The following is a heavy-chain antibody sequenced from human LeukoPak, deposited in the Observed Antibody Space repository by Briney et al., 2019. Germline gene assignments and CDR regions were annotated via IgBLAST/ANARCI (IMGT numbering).Heavy chain of an antibody. J-gene: IGHJ3*02. V-gene: IGHV3-23*01. D-gene: IGHD3-22*01. CDR1: EFTFRNYT. CDR2: ISGSGDNT. Sequence: GGSLRLSCTGTEFTFRNYTMSWVGQAPGKGLEWVSTISGSGDNTYYADSVKGRFTISRDNSKNTLSLHMNTLRAEDTAVYYCAKDLLQTFFLVCSCYFSDAFVMWGQGTMVTVSP. CDR3: AKDLLQTFFLVCSCYFSDAFVM.